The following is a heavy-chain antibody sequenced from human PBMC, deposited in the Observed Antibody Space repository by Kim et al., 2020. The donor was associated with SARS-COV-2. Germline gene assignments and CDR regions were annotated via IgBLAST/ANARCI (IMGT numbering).Heavy chain of an antibody. J-gene: IGHJ3*02. D-gene: IGHD5-18*01. Sequence: GGSLRLSCAASGFTFSSYWMSWVRQAPGKGLEWVANIKQDGSEKYYVDSVKGRFTISRDNAKNSLYLQMNSLRAEDTAVYYCAREGGYSYGFEGKAFDIWGQGTMVTVSS. CDR3: AREGGYSYGFEGKAFDI. CDR2: IKQDGSEK. V-gene: IGHV3-7*01. CDR1: GFTFSSYW.